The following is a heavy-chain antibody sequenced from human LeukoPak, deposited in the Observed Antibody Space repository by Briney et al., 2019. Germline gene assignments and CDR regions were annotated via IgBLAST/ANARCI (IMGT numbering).Heavy chain of an antibody. D-gene: IGHD1-14*01. V-gene: IGHV3-7*01. Sequence: PGGSLRLSCAAPGFTLNSYLMSWVRQAPGRGLEWVANIKKDGSEESYLDSVKGRFTVSRDNAKNSLFLQMNSLRGEDTAVYYCARSNPNKNALDLWGQGTMVTISS. CDR2: IKKDGSEE. J-gene: IGHJ3*01. CDR3: ARSNPNKNALDL. CDR1: GFTLNSYL.